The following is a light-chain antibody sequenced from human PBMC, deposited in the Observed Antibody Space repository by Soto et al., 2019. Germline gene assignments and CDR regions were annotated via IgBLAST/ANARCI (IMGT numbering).Light chain of an antibody. J-gene: IGKJ2*01. CDR3: QRYKSYPYT. CDR2: AAS. V-gene: IGKV1-16*02. Sequence: DIQMTQSPSSLSAFVGGRVTITCRASQGITNYVAWFQQKPGKAPRSLIFAASTLQSGVPSKFKGSGSATDFIFPIRNLRAEDVATFYCQRYKSYPYTFGQGTKLAIK. CDR1: QGITNY.